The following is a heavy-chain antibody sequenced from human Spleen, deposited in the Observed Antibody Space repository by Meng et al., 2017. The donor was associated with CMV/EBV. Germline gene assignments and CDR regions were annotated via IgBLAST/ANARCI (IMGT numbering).Heavy chain of an antibody. J-gene: IGHJ3*02. CDR2: ISSSRSYI. CDR3: ARERLYQPLWGDALDI. V-gene: IGHV3-21*01. CDR1: GFSFSSYT. D-gene: IGHD2-2*01. Sequence: GESLKISCAPSGFSFSSYTLHWVRQAPGKGLEWVASISSSRSYINYADSVKGRFTISRDNAKNSLYLQMSSLRAEDTAVYYCARERLYQPLWGDALDIWGQGTMVTVSS.